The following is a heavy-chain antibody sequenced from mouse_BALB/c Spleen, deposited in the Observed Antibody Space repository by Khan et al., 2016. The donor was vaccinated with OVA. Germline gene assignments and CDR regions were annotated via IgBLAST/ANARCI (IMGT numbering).Heavy chain of an antibody. J-gene: IGHJ4*01. V-gene: IGHV2-6-5*01. CDR3: AKGVWSYYFALDY. Sequence: VQLQESGPGLVAPSQNLSITCTVSGFSLTDYGVSWIRQPPGKGLEWLGVIWGGGTTYSNSALKSRLSISKDNSKSQVFLKMNSLQTDDTAMDYCAKGVWSYYFALDYWGQGASVTVAS. D-gene: IGHD2-10*02. CDR2: IWGGGTT. CDR1: GFSLTDYG.